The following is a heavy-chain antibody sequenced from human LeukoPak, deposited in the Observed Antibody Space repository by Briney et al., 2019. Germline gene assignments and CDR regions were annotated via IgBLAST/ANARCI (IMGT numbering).Heavy chain of an antibody. CDR3: ARHDYGGNSGDY. CDR1: GFTFSSYS. V-gene: IGHV3-30*03. Sequence: GSLRLSCAASGFTFSSYSMNWVRQAPGKGLEWVAVISYDGSNKYYADSVKGRFTISRDNAKNSLYLQMNSLRAEDTAVYYCARHDYGGNSGDYRGQGTLVTVSS. J-gene: IGHJ4*02. CDR2: ISYDGSNK. D-gene: IGHD4-23*01.